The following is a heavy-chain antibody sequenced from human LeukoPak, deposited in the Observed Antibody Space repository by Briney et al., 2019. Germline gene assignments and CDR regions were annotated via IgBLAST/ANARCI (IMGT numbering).Heavy chain of an antibody. CDR1: GGSISSYY. Sequence: SETLSLTCTVSGGSISSYYWSWIRQPPGKGLEWIGEIDHSGSTNYNPSLKSRVTISVDTSKNQFSLKLSSVTAADTAVYYCARGKPWYCSSTSCRYYYYGMDVWGQGTTVTVSS. CDR2: IDHSGST. D-gene: IGHD2-2*01. V-gene: IGHV4-34*01. J-gene: IGHJ6*02. CDR3: ARGKPWYCSSTSCRYYYYGMDV.